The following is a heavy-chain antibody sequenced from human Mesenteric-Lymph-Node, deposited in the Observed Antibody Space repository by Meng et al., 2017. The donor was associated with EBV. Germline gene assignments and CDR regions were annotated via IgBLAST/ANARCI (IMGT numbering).Heavy chain of an antibody. D-gene: IGHD3-3*01. Sequence: QVHLQGSGPGLVKPSGTLSLTCDVPGGSITSSNWWSWFRQPPGKGLEWIGEIFHSGSAKYNPSLKSRVTISVDKSKNHFSLRLSSVTAADTAVYYCVRRGVVMKEEELDHWGQGTLVTVSS. V-gene: IGHV4-4*02. CDR2: IFHSGSA. J-gene: IGHJ4*02. CDR1: GGSITSSNW. CDR3: VRRGVVMKEEELDH.